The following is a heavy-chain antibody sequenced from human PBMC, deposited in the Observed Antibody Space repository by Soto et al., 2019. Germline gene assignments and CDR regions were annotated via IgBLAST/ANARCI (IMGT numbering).Heavy chain of an antibody. CDR2: IYHSGST. V-gene: IGHV4-30-2*01. Sequence: SETLSLTCAVSGGSISSGGYSWSWIRQPPGKGLEWIGYIYHSGSTYYNPSLKSRVTISVDRSKNQFSLKLSSVTAADTAVYYCARGVVVVAATPSYYFDYWGQGTLVTVSS. CDR1: GGSISSGGYS. D-gene: IGHD2-15*01. CDR3: ARGVVVVAATPSYYFDY. J-gene: IGHJ4*02.